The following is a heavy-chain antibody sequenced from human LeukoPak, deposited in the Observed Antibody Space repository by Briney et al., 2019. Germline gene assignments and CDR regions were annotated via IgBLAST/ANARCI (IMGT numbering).Heavy chain of an antibody. J-gene: IGHJ4*02. CDR1: GFTFSTYG. CDR2: ISYDGSNK. Sequence: PGRSLRLSCAASGFTFSTYGMHWVRQAPGKGLEWVAVISYDGSNKYYADSVKGRFTISRDNSNNTLYPQMNSLRTEDTPVYYCATSGKIWGTDWDAYYFDHWGQGTLVTVSS. CDR3: ATSGKIWGTDWDAYYFDH. V-gene: IGHV3-30*03. D-gene: IGHD3-9*01.